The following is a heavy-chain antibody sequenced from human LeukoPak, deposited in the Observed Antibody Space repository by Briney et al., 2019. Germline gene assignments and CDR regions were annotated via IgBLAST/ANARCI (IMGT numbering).Heavy chain of an antibody. Sequence: PSETLSLTCTVSRGSISGYYWSWIRQPPGKGLEWIGYTYYSGSPNYNPSLKCRVTISVDTSKNQFSLKLSSVTAADTAVYYCARGPGVAYYYGMDVWGQGTTVTVSS. CDR3: ARGPGVAYYYGMDV. CDR1: RGSISGYY. CDR2: TYYSGSP. V-gene: IGHV4-59*01. J-gene: IGHJ6*02. D-gene: IGHD3-3*01.